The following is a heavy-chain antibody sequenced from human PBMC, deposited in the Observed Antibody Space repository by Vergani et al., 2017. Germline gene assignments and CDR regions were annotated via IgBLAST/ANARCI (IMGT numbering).Heavy chain of an antibody. D-gene: IGHD1-1*01. Sequence: EVQVVESGGGLVQPGGSLRLSCAASGFIFSDYYMDWVRQAPGKGLEWVGRIRNKANDYTTQYAASVKGRFTISRDESKSYLYLQMNSLQTEDTSLYYCVRVKGSNWNDHLYDIWGQGTLVTVSS. J-gene: IGHJ3*02. CDR3: VRVKGSNWNDHLYDI. V-gene: IGHV3-72*01. CDR2: IRNKANDYTT. CDR1: GFIFSDYY.